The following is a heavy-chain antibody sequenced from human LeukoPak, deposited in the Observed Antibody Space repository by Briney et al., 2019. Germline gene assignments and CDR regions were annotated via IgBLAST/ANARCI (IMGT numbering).Heavy chain of an antibody. Sequence: ASVKVSCKASGYTFTSYGITWVRQAPGQGLEWMGWISAYNGNTNYAQELQGRVTMTTDTSTSTAYMELRSLRSDDTAVYYCARFERWTGTVYLDYWGQGTLVTVSS. D-gene: IGHD3/OR15-3a*01. CDR3: ARFERWTGTVYLDY. V-gene: IGHV1-18*01. J-gene: IGHJ4*02. CDR1: GYTFTSYG. CDR2: ISAYNGNT.